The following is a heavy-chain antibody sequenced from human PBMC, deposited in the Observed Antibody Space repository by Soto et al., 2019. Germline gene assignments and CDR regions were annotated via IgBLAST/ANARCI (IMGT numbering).Heavy chain of an antibody. V-gene: IGHV1-69*13. Sequence: SVKVSCKASGYTFTSYAISWVRQAPGQGLEWMGGIIPIFGTANYAQKFQGRVTITADESTSTAYMELSSLRSEDTAVYYCAFSYYYDSSGYYTFDYWGQGTLVTVSS. CDR3: AFSYYYDSSGYYTFDY. CDR2: IIPIFGTA. D-gene: IGHD3-22*01. J-gene: IGHJ4*02. CDR1: GYTFTSYA.